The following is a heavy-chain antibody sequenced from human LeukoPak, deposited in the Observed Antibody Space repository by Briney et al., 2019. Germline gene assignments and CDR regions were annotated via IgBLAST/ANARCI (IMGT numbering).Heavy chain of an antibody. CDR2: INHSGST. CDR1: GGSFSGYY. J-gene: IGHJ4*02. Sequence: SETLSLTCAVYGGSFSGYYWSWIRQPPGKGLEWIGEINHSGSTNYNPSLKSRVTISVDTSKNQFSLKLSSVTAADTAVYYCASGGDYYDSSGYYYGLDYLGQGTLVTVSS. D-gene: IGHD3-22*01. V-gene: IGHV4-34*01. CDR3: ASGGDYYDSSGYYYGLDY.